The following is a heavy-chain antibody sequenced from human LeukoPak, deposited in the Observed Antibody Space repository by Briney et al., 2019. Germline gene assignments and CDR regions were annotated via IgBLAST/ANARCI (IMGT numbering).Heavy chain of an antibody. CDR2: IFLSGST. Sequence: SETLSLTCAVYGGSLSGYYWGWLRQPPGAGPEWIGSIFLSGSTYYNPSLKSRVSISVDTSKNQFSLRLRSVTAADTAVYYCARDDNRNDFYGDYRYFHHWGQGTLVTVSS. CDR1: GGSLSGYY. V-gene: IGHV4-38-2*02. J-gene: IGHJ1*01. CDR3: ARDDNRNDFYGDYRYFHH. D-gene: IGHD4-17*01.